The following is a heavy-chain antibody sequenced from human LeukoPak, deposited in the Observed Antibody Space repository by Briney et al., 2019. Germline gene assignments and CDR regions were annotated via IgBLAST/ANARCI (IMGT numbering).Heavy chain of an antibody. CDR2: IKQDGSEK. J-gene: IGHJ4*01. D-gene: IGHD6-19*01. CDR1: GFTVSSNS. V-gene: IGHV3-7*01. Sequence: GGSLRLSCTVSGFTVSSNSMSWVRQAPGKGLEWVANIKQDGSEKYYVDSVKGRFTISRDNAKNSLCLQMNSLRAEDTAVYYCAREPQKKYSRGWAFDYGAQEPLVTVSS. CDR3: AREPQKKYSRGWAFD.